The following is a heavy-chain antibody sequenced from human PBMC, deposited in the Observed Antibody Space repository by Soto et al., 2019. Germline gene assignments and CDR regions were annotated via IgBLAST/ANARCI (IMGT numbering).Heavy chain of an antibody. V-gene: IGHV3-74*01. Sequence: GGSLRLSCAASGFTFSSYWMHWVRQAPGKGLVWVSRINSDGSSTSYADSVKGRFTISRDNAKNTLYLQMNSLRAEDTAVYYCARDDQVLRYFDWSSEGGAFDIWGQGTMVTVSS. D-gene: IGHD3-9*01. CDR2: INSDGSST. J-gene: IGHJ3*02. CDR1: GFTFSSYW. CDR3: ARDDQVLRYFDWSSEGGAFDI.